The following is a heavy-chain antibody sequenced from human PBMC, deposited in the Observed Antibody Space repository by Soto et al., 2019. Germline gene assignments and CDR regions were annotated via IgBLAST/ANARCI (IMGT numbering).Heavy chain of an antibody. CDR3: AKDSWYFDL. J-gene: IGHJ4*02. CDR1: GFIFTNFW. D-gene: IGHD6-13*01. Sequence: GGSLRLSCEASGFIFTNFWMHWVRQVPGKGLVWVSRIDTSGSSTSYADSVKGRFTISRDNAKNTVSLQMNSLRAEDTGVYYCAKDSWYFDLWSQGSLVTAPQ. V-gene: IGHV3-74*01. CDR2: IDTSGSST.